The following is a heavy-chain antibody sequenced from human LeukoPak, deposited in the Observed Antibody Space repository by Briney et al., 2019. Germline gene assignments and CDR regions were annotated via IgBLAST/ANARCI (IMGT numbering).Heavy chain of an antibody. CDR1: GYTFTGYY. CDR3: ARDPYSSSWSDAFDI. CDR2: INPNSGNT. V-gene: IGHV1-8*02. J-gene: IGHJ3*02. Sequence: ASVKVSCKASGYTFTGYYMHWVRQAPGQGLEWMGWINPNSGNTGYAQKFQGRVTMTRNTSISTAYMELSSLRSEDTAVYYCARDPYSSSWSDAFDIWGQGTMVTVSS. D-gene: IGHD6-13*01.